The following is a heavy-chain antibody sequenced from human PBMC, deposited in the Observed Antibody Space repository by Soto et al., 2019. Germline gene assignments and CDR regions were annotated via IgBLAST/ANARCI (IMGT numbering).Heavy chain of an antibody. CDR3: ARDPNYSGSYPFDY. Sequence: GSLRLSCAASGFTFSSYAMHWVRQAPGKGLEWVAVISYDGSNKYYADSVKGRFTISRDNSKNTLYLQMNGLRAEDTAVYYCARDPNYSGSYPFDYWGQGTLVTVSS. CDR2: ISYDGSNK. CDR1: GFTFSSYA. D-gene: IGHD1-26*01. J-gene: IGHJ4*02. V-gene: IGHV3-30-3*01.